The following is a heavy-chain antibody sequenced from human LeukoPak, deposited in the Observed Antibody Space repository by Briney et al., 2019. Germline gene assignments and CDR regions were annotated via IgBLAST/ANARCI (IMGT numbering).Heavy chain of an antibody. CDR3: AREDMVRGNYYYYMDV. J-gene: IGHJ6*03. CDR1: GGTFSSYA. Sequence: GSSVKVSCKASGGTFSSYAISWVRRAPGQGLEWMGGIIPIFGTANYAQKFQGRVTITTDESTSTAYMELSSLRSEDTAVYYCAREDMVRGNYYYYMDVWGKGTTVTVSS. CDR2: IIPIFGTA. V-gene: IGHV1-69*05. D-gene: IGHD3-10*01.